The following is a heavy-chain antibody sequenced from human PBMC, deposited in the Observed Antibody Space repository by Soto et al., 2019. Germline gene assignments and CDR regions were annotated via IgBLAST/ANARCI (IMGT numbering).Heavy chain of an antibody. J-gene: IGHJ5*02. CDR1: GFTFSSYA. CDR2: ISGSGGST. D-gene: IGHD6-19*01. CDR3: AKGIAVALYNWFDP. Sequence: GWSLRLSCAASGFTFSSYAMSWVRQAPGKGLEWVSAISGSGGSTYYADSVKGRFTISRDNSKNTLYLQMNSLRAEDTAVYYCAKGIAVALYNWFDPWGQGTLVTVSS. V-gene: IGHV3-23*01.